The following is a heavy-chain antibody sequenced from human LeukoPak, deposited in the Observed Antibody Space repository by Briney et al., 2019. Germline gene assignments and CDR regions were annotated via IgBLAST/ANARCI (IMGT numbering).Heavy chain of an antibody. CDR3: VLENLSGTYSPVSTDY. D-gene: IGHD1-26*01. J-gene: IGHJ4*02. CDR1: GFTFSTYS. V-gene: IGHV3-48*04. CDR2: ISSSSGTM. Sequence: GGSLRLSCAASGFTFSTYSMNWVRQAPGKGLEWVSYISSSSGTMYYADSVKGRFTISRDNAKNPLYLQMSSLRAEDTAVYYCVLENLSGTYSPVSTDYWGQGTLVTVSS.